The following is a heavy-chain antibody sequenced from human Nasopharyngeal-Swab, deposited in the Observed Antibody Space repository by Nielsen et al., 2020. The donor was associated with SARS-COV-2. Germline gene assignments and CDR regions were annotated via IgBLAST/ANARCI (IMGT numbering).Heavy chain of an antibody. J-gene: IGHJ4*02. CDR1: GITVSSNY. CDR2: IYSGGST. Sequence: GEALKISCAASGITVSSNYMSWVRQAPGKGLEWVSVIYSGGSTYYADSVKGRFTISRDNSKNTLYLQMNSLRAEDTAVYYCAKDLSLVVITTPNYWGQGTLVTVSS. D-gene: IGHD3-22*01. V-gene: IGHV3-53*01. CDR3: AKDLSLVVITTPNY.